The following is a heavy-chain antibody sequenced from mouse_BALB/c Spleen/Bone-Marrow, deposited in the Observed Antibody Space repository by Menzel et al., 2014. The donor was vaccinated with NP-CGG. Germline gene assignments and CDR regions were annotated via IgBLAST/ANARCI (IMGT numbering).Heavy chain of an antibody. Sequence: EVQLVESGPGLVKPSQSLSLTCTVTGYSITSDYAWNWIRQFPGNKLEWMGYISYSGSTNYNPSLKSRISITRDTSKNQFFLQLNSVTTEDTATYYCARYYRYDYAMDYWGQGTSVTVSS. CDR1: GYSITSDYA. J-gene: IGHJ4*01. CDR3: ARYYRYDYAMDY. V-gene: IGHV3-2*02. D-gene: IGHD2-14*01. CDR2: ISYSGST.